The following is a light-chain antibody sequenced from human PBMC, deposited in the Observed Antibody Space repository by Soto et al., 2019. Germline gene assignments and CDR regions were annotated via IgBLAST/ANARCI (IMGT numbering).Light chain of an antibody. J-gene: IGKJ1*01. CDR1: QTISNF. V-gene: IGKV1-39*01. CDR3: QQSFSTPWT. CDR2: DAS. Sequence: DIQMTQSPSSLSASVGDRVTLTCRASQTISNFLNWYQQKPGNAPKLLIYDASNLHSGVPSRFSGSGSGTDFTLTISSLQPEDFATYFCQQSFSTPWTFGQGTKVDIK.